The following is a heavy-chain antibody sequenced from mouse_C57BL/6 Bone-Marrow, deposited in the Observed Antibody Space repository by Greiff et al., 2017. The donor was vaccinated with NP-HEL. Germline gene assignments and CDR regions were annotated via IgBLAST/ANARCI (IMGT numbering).Heavy chain of an antibody. J-gene: IGHJ4*01. CDR3: SFYYYGSRYGAMDY. Sequence: EVQLQQSGGGLVQPGGSMKLSCAASGFTFSDAWMDWVRQSPEKGLEWVAEIRNTANNPASYYADSVKGRFTISRDDSKRSVYLKMNSLRAEDTGIEYCSFYYYGSRYGAMDYWGQGTSVTVSS. CDR2: IRNTANNPAS. D-gene: IGHD1-1*01. V-gene: IGHV6-6*01. CDR1: GFTFSDAW.